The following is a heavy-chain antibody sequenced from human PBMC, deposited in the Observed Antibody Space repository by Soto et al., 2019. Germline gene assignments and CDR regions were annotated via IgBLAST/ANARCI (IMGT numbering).Heavy chain of an antibody. J-gene: IGHJ6*02. CDR2: IYSGGGT. V-gene: IGHV3-53*01. D-gene: IGHD3-10*01. CDR1: WFTVTSKY. Sequence: EVQLVESGGGLIQPGGSLRLSCAASWFTVTSKYLTWVRQAPGKGLEWVSVIYSGGGTYYPDSVKGRFTSSRDKSQNTLYLQMDSLRVEDTAVYYCARDSGMIRGSYGVDVWGQGTTVTVSS. CDR3: ARDSGMIRGSYGVDV.